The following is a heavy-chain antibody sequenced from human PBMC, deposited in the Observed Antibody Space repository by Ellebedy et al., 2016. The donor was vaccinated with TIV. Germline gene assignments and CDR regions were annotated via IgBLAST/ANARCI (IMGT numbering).Heavy chain of an antibody. CDR1: GFTFSSYW. V-gene: IGHV3-7*01. J-gene: IGHJ3*02. D-gene: IGHD4-17*01. CDR2: INQDGSEE. Sequence: GGSLRLSCAASGFTFSSYWMTWVRQAPGVGLEWVANINQDGSEEYYVDSVKGRFTISRDNAKNSLYLQMNSLRAEDTAVYYCASDGSYGDYLSPTHAFEMWGQGTMITVSS. CDR3: ASDGSYGDYLSPTHAFEM.